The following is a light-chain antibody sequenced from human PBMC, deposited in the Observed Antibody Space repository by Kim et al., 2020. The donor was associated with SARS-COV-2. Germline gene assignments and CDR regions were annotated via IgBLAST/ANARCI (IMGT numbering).Light chain of an antibody. J-gene: IGLJ3*02. CDR1: SSDVGAYNY. Sequence: PGQSFTISCTGTSSDVGAYNYVSWYQQHPGKAPKLMIYDVSNRPSGVSNRFSGSKSGNTASLTISGLQAEDEADYYCNSYTTTTWVFGGGTQLTVL. CDR2: DVS. CDR3: NSYTTTTWV. V-gene: IGLV2-14*04.